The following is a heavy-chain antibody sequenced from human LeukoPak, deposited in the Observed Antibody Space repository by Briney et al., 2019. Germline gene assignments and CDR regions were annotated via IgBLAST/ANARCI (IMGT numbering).Heavy chain of an antibody. D-gene: IGHD3-10*01. CDR3: ASEPYGSGPVDY. CDR1: GGSISSSSYY. Sequence: TSETLSLTCTVSGGSISSSSYYWGWIRQPPGKGLEWIGSIYYSGSTYYNPSLKSRVTISVNTSKNQFSLKLSSVTAADTAVYYCASEPYGSGPVDYWGQGTLVTVSS. J-gene: IGHJ4*02. CDR2: IYYSGST. V-gene: IGHV4-39*07.